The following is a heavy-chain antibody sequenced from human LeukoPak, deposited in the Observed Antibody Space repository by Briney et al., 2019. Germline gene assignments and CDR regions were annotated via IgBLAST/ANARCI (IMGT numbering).Heavy chain of an antibody. CDR2: IDPNSGGT. J-gene: IGHJ4*02. V-gene: IGHV1-2*02. Sequence: GASVKVSCKASGYTFTGYYMHWVRQAPGQGLEWMGWIDPNSGGTNYAQKFQGRITMTTDTSTSTSYMELRSLRSDDTAVYYCARDLKMAYSSGRHSWGTGSSNDYWGQGTLVTVSS. CDR3: ARDLKMAYSSGRHSWGTGSSNDY. D-gene: IGHD6-19*01. CDR1: GYTFTGYY.